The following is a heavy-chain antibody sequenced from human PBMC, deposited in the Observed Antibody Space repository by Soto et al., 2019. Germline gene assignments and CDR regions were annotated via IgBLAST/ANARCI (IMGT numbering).Heavy chain of an antibody. CDR2: VYNSGST. D-gene: IGHD6-13*01. CDR3: ARYRREAVAGYTLDN. V-gene: IGHV4-59*01. CDR1: GGSISSNY. Sequence: SETLSLTCTVSGGSISSNYWTWIRQPPGKGLEWIGYVYNSGSTNYNPSLKSRVTISEDTSKSQFSLKANSMTAADTAVYYCARYRREAVAGYTLDNWGQGILVTVSS. J-gene: IGHJ4*02.